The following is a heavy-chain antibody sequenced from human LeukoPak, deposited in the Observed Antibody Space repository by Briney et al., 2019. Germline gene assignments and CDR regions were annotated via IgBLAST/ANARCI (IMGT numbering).Heavy chain of an antibody. CDR3: ARGSFSGSYSGMYDAFDI. D-gene: IGHD1-26*01. Sequence: GRSLRLSCAASGFTFSDYAMHWVRQAPGKGLEWVAFISYDGSNKYHADSVKGRFTISRDNSKNTLYLQMNSLRAEDTAVYYCARGSFSGSYSGMYDAFDIWGQGTMVTVSS. J-gene: IGHJ3*02. V-gene: IGHV3-30*07. CDR2: ISYDGSNK. CDR1: GFTFSDYA.